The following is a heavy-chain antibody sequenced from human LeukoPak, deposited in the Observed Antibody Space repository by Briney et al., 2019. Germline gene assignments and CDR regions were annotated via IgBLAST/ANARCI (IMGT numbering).Heavy chain of an antibody. CDR3: ARDVKRGHFDY. V-gene: IGHV3-30-3*01. CDR2: ISYDGSNK. D-gene: IGHD3-10*01. J-gene: IGHJ4*02. Sequence: GGSLRLSCAASGFTFSSYAMHWVRQAPGKGLEWVAVISYDGSNKYYADSVKGRFTISRDNAKNSLYLQMNSLRAEDTAVYYCARDVKRGHFDYWGQGTLVTVSS. CDR1: GFTFSSYA.